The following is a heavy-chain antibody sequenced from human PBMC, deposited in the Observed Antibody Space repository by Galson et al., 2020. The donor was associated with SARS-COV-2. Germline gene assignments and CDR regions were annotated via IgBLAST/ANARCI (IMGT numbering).Heavy chain of an antibody. CDR2: IIPIFGTA. Sequence: SVTVSCKASGGTFSSYAISWVRQAPGQGLEWMGGIIPIFGTANYAQKFQGRVTLTADESTSTAYMELSSLRSEDTAVYYCARDPQLGYCSGGSCPGLDYWGQGTLVTVSS. V-gene: IGHV1-69*13. J-gene: IGHJ4*02. CDR3: ARDPQLGYCSGGSCPGLDY. D-gene: IGHD2-15*01. CDR1: GGTFSSYA.